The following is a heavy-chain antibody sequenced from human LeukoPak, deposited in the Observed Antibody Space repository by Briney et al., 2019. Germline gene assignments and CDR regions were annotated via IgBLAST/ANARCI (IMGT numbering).Heavy chain of an antibody. CDR1: GGSISSYY. CDR3: ARDLSGSSSFGY. CDR2: IYYSGST. J-gene: IGHJ4*02. V-gene: IGHV4-59*01. Sequence: TSETLSLTCTVSGGSISSYYWSWIRQPPGKGLEWIGYIYYSGSTNYNPSLKSRVTISVDTSKNQFSPKLSSVTAADTAVYYCARDLSGSSSFGYWGQGILVTVSS. D-gene: IGHD6-6*01.